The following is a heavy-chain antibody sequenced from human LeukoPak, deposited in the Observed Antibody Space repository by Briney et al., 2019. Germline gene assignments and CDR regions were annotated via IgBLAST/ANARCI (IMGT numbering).Heavy chain of an antibody. CDR3: ATKYSSGWYDWFDP. D-gene: IGHD6-19*01. J-gene: IGHJ5*02. CDR1: GYTFTSYD. CDR2: MNPNSGNT. V-gene: IGHV1-8*01. Sequence: GASVKVSCKASGYTFTSYDINWVRQATGQGLEWMGWMNPNSGNTGYAQKFQGRVTMTRNTSISTAYMELSSLRSEDTAVYYCATKYSSGWYDWFDPWGQGTLVTVSS.